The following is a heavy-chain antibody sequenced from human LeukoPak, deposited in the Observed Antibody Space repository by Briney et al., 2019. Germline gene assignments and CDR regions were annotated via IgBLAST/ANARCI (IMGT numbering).Heavy chain of an antibody. Sequence: PGRSLRLSCAASGFTFSSYGMHWVRQAPGKGLEWVAVISYDGSNKYYADSVEGRFTISRDNSKNTLYLQMNSLRAEDTAVYYCAKDVVPASKTAYFDYWGQGTLVTVSS. CDR1: GFTFSSYG. J-gene: IGHJ4*02. CDR2: ISYDGSNK. D-gene: IGHD2-2*01. CDR3: AKDVVPASKTAYFDY. V-gene: IGHV3-30*18.